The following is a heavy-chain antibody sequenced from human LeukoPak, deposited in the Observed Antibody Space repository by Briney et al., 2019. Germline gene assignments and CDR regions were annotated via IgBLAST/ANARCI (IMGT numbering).Heavy chain of an antibody. D-gene: IGHD3-22*01. V-gene: IGHV3-30-3*01. CDR1: GFTFSSYA. J-gene: IGHJ4*02. CDR2: ISHDGSNK. CDR3: ARDGDTYYYDSSGYLY. Sequence: GGSLRLSCAASGFTFSSYAMHWVRQAPGKGLEWVAVISHDGSNKYYADSVKGRFTISRDDSKNTLYLQMNSLRAEDTAVYYCARDGDTYYYDSSGYLYWGQGTLVTVSS.